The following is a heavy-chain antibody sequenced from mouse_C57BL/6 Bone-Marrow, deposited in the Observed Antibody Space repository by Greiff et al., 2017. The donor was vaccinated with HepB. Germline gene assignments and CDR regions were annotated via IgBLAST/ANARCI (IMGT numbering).Heavy chain of an antibody. D-gene: IGHD1-1*01. CDR1: GYSITSGYY. CDR3: ARDGYYYGSAWFAY. J-gene: IGHJ3*01. Sequence: DVQLQESGPGLVKPSQSLSLTCSVTGYSITSGYYWNWIRQFPGNKLEWMGYISYDGSNNYNPSLKNRISITRDTSKNQFFLKLNSVTTEDTATYYCARDGYYYGSAWFAYWGQGTLVTVSA. CDR2: ISYDGSN. V-gene: IGHV3-6*01.